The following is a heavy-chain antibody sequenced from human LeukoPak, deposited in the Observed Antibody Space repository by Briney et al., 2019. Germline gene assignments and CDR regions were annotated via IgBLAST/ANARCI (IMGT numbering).Heavy chain of an antibody. J-gene: IGHJ4*02. CDR3: ARDTFRNSAATRGLPDY. Sequence: SVKVSCKASGGTFSNYAISWVRQAPGQGLEWMGGIIPIFGTANYAQKFQGRVTITADKSTSTAYMELSSLRSEDTAVYYCARDTFRNSAATRGLPDYWGQGTLVTVSS. D-gene: IGHD2-2*01. CDR2: IIPIFGTA. CDR1: GGTFSNYA. V-gene: IGHV1-69*06.